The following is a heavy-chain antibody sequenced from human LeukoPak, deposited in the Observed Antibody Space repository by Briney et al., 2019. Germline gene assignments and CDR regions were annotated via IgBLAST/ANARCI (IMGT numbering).Heavy chain of an antibody. V-gene: IGHV3-23*01. CDR2: ISGSGGSA. Sequence: GGSLRLSCAASGFTFSSNAMSWVRQAPGKGLEWVSAISGSGGSAYYADSVKGRFTISRDNSKNTLYQQMNSLRAEDTAVYYCATVFSSGYEFFDYWGQGTLVTISS. CDR3: ATVFSSGYEFFDY. D-gene: IGHD3-22*01. CDR1: GFTFSSNA. J-gene: IGHJ4*02.